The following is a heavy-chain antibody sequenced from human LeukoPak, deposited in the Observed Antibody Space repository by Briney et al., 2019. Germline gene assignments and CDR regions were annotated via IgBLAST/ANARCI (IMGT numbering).Heavy chain of an antibody. J-gene: IGHJ5*02. CDR2: ISNSSSTI. CDR1: GFTFSSYS. D-gene: IGHD5-18*01. Sequence: GGSLRLSCAASGFTFSSYSMNWVRQAPGKGLEWVSYISNSSSTIYYADSVKGRFIISRDNAKNSLYLQMNSLRAEDTAVYYCARDNGYSYENWFDPWGQGTLVTVSS. CDR3: ARDNGYSYENWFDP. V-gene: IGHV3-48*01.